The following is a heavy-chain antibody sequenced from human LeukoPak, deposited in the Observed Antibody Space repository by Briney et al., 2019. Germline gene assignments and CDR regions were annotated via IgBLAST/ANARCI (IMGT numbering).Heavy chain of an antibody. Sequence: GASVKVSCKASGYTFTSYDITWVRQAPGQGLEWVGWISGYNGNTNYAQKLQGGVTMTTDTSTSTAYMELRSLRSDDTAVYYCARGGIVGVNNWFDPWGQGTLVTVSP. CDR1: GYTFTSYD. CDR2: ISGYNGNT. V-gene: IGHV1-18*01. J-gene: IGHJ5*02. CDR3: ARGGIVGVNNWFDP. D-gene: IGHD1-26*01.